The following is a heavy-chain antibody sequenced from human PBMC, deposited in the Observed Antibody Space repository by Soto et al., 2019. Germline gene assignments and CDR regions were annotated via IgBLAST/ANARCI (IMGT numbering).Heavy chain of an antibody. CDR2: IIPIFGTA. Sequence: ASVKVSCKASGGTFSSYAISWVRQAPGQGLEWMGGIIPIFGTANYAQKFQGRVTITADESPSTAYMELSSLRSEDTAVYYCARDWGGYSSSSPSWFDPRGQGTLVTVSS. V-gene: IGHV1-69*13. J-gene: IGHJ5*02. CDR3: ARDWGGYSSSSPSWFDP. CDR1: GGTFSSYA. D-gene: IGHD6-6*01.